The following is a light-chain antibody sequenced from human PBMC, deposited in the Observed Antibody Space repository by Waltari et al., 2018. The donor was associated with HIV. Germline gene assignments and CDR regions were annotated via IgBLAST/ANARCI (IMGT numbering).Light chain of an antibody. J-gene: IGLJ1*01. Sequence: QSVLPQPPSASGTPGQRVTISCSGSSSTIGSTTVNWYQQLPGTAPKLLIYSNNQRPSGVPDRFSGSKSGTSASLAISGLQSEDEADYYCAAWDDSLNGYVFGTGTKVTVL. CDR1: SSTIGSTT. CDR3: AAWDDSLNGYV. V-gene: IGLV1-44*01. CDR2: SNN.